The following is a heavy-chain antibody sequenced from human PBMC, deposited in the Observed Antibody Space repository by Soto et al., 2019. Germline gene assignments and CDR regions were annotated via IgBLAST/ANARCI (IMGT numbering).Heavy chain of an antibody. V-gene: IGHV3-74*01. CDR2: ISPDGSDV. D-gene: IGHD2-8*02. J-gene: IGHJ1*01. CDR1: GFPFTNYW. Sequence: PGGSLRLSCAASGFPFTNYWMNWVRQTPGKGLMWVSRISPDGSDVGYADSVEGRFTVSRDNAKNTLYLQMHSLRAEDTAMYYCACWGHIVPVAPSDCERWDQGTLGTVSS. CDR3: ACWGHIVPVAPSDCER.